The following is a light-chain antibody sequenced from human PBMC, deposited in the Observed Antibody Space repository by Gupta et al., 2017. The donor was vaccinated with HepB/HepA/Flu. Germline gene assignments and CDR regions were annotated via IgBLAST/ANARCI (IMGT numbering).Light chain of an antibody. V-gene: IGLV3-1*01. CDR3: QAWDSSTVM. CDR2: QGN. Sequence: SYESTQPPSLSVSPGQTASIPCSGDKLGDKYTYWYQQRPGQSLLLVIYQGNKRPSGIPERFSCSNSGNTATLTITGTQARDDAYYHCQAWDSSTVMFGGGTRLTVL. CDR1: KLGDKY. J-gene: IGLJ3*02.